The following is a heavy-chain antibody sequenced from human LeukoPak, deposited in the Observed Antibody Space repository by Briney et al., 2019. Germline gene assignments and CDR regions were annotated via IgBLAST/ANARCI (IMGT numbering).Heavy chain of an antibody. CDR2: ISSDGSDT. Sequence: PGGSLRLSCAASGFSFSNYWMHWVRHAPGKGLVWVSRISSDGSDTIYADSVKGRFTISRDNAKNSLYLQMNSLRAEDTAVYYCARGGIAVAGSPFLLEFDPWGQGTLVTVSS. J-gene: IGHJ5*02. D-gene: IGHD6-19*01. CDR1: GFSFSNYW. CDR3: ARGGIAVAGSPFLLEFDP. V-gene: IGHV3-74*01.